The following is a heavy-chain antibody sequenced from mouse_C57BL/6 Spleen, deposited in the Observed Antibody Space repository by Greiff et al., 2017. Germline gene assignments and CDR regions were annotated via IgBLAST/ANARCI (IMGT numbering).Heavy chain of an antibody. D-gene: IGHD2-1*01. Sequence: EVKLVESGGGLVKPGGSLKLSCAASGFTFSSYAMSWVRQTPEKRLEWVATISDGGSYTYYPDNVKGRFTISRDDAKNNLYLQMSHLKSEDTAMYYCAREHVNYREGDYFDNWGQGTTLTVSS. CDR2: ISDGGSYT. J-gene: IGHJ2*01. V-gene: IGHV5-4*01. CDR1: GFTFSSYA. CDR3: AREHVNYREGDYFDN.